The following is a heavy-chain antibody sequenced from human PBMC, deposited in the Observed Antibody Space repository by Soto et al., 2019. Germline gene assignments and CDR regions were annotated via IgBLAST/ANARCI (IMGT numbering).Heavy chain of an antibody. CDR2: IYYSGST. V-gene: IGHV4-59*01. Sequence: SETLSLTCTVSGGSISSYYWSWIRQPPGKGLEWIGYIYYSGSTNYNPSLKSRVTISVDTSKNQFSLKLSSVTAADTAVYYCARGPLWFGELSSAPGWFDPWGQGTLVTVSS. CDR1: GGSISSYY. CDR3: ARGPLWFGELSSAPGWFDP. D-gene: IGHD3-10*01. J-gene: IGHJ5*02.